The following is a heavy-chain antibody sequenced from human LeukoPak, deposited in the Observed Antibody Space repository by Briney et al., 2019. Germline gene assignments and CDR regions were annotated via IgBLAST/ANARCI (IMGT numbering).Heavy chain of an antibody. V-gene: IGHV3-53*01. CDR1: GFTVSSNY. Sequence: GGSLRLSCAASGFTVSSNYMSWVRQAPGKGLEWVSVIYSGGSTYYADSVKGRFTISRDNSKNTLYLQMNSLRAEDTAVYYCARGYPFYGSGIFDYWGQGTLVTVSS. J-gene: IGHJ4*02. CDR3: ARGYPFYGSGIFDY. D-gene: IGHD3-10*01. CDR2: IYSGGST.